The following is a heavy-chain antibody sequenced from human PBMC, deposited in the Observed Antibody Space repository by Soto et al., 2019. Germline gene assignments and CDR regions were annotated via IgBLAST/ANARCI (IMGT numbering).Heavy chain of an antibody. CDR3: ARGTGGYTLAP. V-gene: IGHV4-31*03. J-gene: IGHJ5*02. Sequence: SETLSLTCTVSGGSIGSGGYHWTWIRQHPGKGLEYIGYIYNSRTTFYTPSLKSRVTISVDTSKNQFSLNLNSVTAADTAVYYCARGTGGYTLAPWGQGPPVTVS. D-gene: IGHD1-26*01. CDR1: GGSIGSGGYH. CDR2: IYNSRTT.